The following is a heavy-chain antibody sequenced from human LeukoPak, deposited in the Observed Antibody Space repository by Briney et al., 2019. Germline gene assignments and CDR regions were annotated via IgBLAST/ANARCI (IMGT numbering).Heavy chain of an antibody. CDR2: IYYSGST. J-gene: IGHJ4*02. CDR3: ARSLGHYYDFWSGYYYPD. D-gene: IGHD3-3*01. V-gene: IGHV4-59*08. Sequence: PSETLSLTCTVSGGSISSYYWSWIRQPPGKGLEWIGYIYYSGSTNYNPSLKSRVTISVDTSKNQFSLKLSSVTAADTAVYYCARSLGHYYDFWSGYYYPDWGQGTLVTVSS. CDR1: GGSISSYY.